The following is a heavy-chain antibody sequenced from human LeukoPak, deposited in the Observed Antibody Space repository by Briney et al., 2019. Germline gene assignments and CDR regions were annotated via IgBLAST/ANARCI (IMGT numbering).Heavy chain of an antibody. D-gene: IGHD3-22*01. CDR1: GGSISSGSYY. J-gene: IGHJ4*02. Sequence: SQTLSLTCTVSGGSISSGSYYWSWIRQPAGKGLEWIGRIYTSGSTNYNPSPKSRVTISVDTSKNQFSLKLSSVTAADTAVYYCARGSHSGPRYYDSSGYWFDYWGQGTLVTVSS. CDR2: IYTSGST. V-gene: IGHV4-61*02. CDR3: ARGSHSGPRYYDSSGYWFDY.